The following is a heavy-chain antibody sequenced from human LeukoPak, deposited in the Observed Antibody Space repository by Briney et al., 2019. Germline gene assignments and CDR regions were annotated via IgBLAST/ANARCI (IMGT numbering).Heavy chain of an antibody. CDR2: IYYSGST. CDR1: GGSISSGGYS. Sequence: SETLSLTCAVSGGSISSGGYSWSWIRQPPGKGLEWIGYIYYSGSTYYNPSLKSRVTISVDTSKNQFSLELSSVTAADTAVYYCARVTGYMIEDYFDYWGQGTLVTVSS. J-gene: IGHJ4*02. D-gene: IGHD3-9*01. V-gene: IGHV4-30-4*07. CDR3: ARVTGYMIEDYFDY.